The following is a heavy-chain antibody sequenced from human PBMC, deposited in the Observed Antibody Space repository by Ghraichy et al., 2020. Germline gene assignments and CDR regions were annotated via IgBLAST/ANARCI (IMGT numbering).Heavy chain of an antibody. CDR2: TYYRSKWYN. Sequence: TLSLTCAISGDSVSSKSAAWNWIRQSPSRGLEWLGRTYYRSKWYNDYAESVKSRITVSPDTSKNQFSLQLNSVTPEDTAVYYCARDEFSGRNWFDPWGQGTLVTVSS. V-gene: IGHV6-1*01. CDR1: GDSVSSKSAA. CDR3: ARDEFSGRNWFDP. D-gene: IGHD3-10*01. J-gene: IGHJ5*02.